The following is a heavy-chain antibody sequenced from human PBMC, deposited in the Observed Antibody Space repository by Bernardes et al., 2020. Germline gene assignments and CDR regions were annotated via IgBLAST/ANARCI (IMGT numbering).Heavy chain of an antibody. CDR3: ARDPGSRQPIDY. CDR1: GFTFSSYS. Sequence: GGSLRLSCAASGFTFSSYSMSWVRQAPGKGLEWVALIWFDGSDKYYADSVKGRFTVSRDNSKNTLYLQMNSLTTEDTAAYYCARDPGSRQPIDYWGQGTLVTVSS. D-gene: IGHD2-2*01. CDR2: IWFDGSDK. V-gene: IGHV3-33*08. J-gene: IGHJ4*02.